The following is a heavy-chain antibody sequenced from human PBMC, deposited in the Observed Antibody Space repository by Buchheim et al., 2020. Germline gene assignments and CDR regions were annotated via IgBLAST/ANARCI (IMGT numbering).Heavy chain of an antibody. CDR1: GFTFSSYA. D-gene: IGHD3-22*01. J-gene: IGHJ4*02. V-gene: IGHV3-30-3*01. CDR2: ISYDGGYK. CDR3: AKEAEEWLLLYYFDY. Sequence: QVQLVESGGGVVQPGRSLRLSCAASGFTFSSYAMHWVRQAPGKGLEWVAGISYDGGYKYYADSVKGRFTFSRDKSKNTLYLQMNSLRAEDTAVYYCAKEAEEWLLLYYFDYWGQGTL.